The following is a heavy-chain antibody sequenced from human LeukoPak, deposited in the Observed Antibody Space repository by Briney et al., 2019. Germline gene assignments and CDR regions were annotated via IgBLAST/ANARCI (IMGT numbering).Heavy chain of an antibody. CDR3: ARDPYYYDSSGYPKETYFDY. CDR2: IIPIFGTA. J-gene: IGHJ4*02. V-gene: IGHV1-69*01. CDR1: GGTFSSYA. D-gene: IGHD3-22*01. Sequence: SVKVSCKASGGTFSSYAISWVRQAPGQGLEWMGGIIPIFGTANYEQKFQGRVTITADESTSTAYMELSSLRSEDTAVYYCARDPYYYDSSGYPKETYFDYWGQGTLVTVSS.